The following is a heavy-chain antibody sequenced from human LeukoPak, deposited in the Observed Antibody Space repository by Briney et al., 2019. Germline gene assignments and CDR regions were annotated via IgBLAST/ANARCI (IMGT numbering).Heavy chain of an antibody. V-gene: IGHV3-49*03. J-gene: IGHJ3*02. Sequence: QPGRSLRLSCTASGFTFGDYAMNWFRQAPGQGLEWVSFIRSKNHGRTTEYAASVKGRFHISRDDSRSIAYLQMDSLKIEDTAVYYCTREYGLADYKNNAFNISGQGTMVTVSS. CDR2: IRSKNHGRTT. CDR1: GFTFGDYA. CDR3: TREYGLADYKNNAFNI. D-gene: IGHD4-11*01.